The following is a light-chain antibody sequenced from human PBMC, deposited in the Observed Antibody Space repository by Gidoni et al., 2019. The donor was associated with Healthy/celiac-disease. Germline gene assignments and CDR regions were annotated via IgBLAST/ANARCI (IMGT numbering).Light chain of an antibody. Sequence: DILMTQPPLSLPVTPGEPASISCRSSQSLLHSNGYNYLDWYLQKPGQSPQLLIYLGSNRASGVPDRFSGSGSGTDFTLKISRVEAEDVGVYYCMQALQITWTFGQGTKVEIK. J-gene: IGKJ1*01. CDR1: QSLLHSNGYNY. CDR2: LGS. CDR3: MQALQITWT. V-gene: IGKV2-28*01.